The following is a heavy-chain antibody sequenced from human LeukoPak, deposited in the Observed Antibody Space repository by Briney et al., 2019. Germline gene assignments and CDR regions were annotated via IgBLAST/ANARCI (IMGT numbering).Heavy chain of an antibody. CDR1: GGSISSSSYY. D-gene: IGHD5-18*01. V-gene: IGHV4-39*07. CDR2: IYYSGST. CDR3: ARVEDTAFYMDV. J-gene: IGHJ6*03. Sequence: KSSETLSLTCTVSGGSISSSSYYWGWIRQPPGKGLEWIGSIYYSGSTYYNPSLKSRVTLSVDTSKNQFSLKLSSVTAADTAVYYCARVEDTAFYMDVWGKGTTVTVSS.